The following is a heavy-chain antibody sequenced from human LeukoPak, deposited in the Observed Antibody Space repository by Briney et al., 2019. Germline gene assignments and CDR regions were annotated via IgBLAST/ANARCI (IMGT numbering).Heavy chain of an antibody. CDR2: ISYDGSNK. D-gene: IGHD3-22*01. CDR1: GFTFSSYA. Sequence: GRSLRLSCAASGFTFSSYAMHWVRQAPGKGLEWVAVISYDGSNKYYADSVKGRFTISRDNSKNTLYLQMNGLRAEDTAVYYCARDRSNLYGSGYSYYFDYWGQGTLVTVSS. CDR3: ARDRSNLYGSGYSYYFDY. J-gene: IGHJ4*02. V-gene: IGHV3-30*04.